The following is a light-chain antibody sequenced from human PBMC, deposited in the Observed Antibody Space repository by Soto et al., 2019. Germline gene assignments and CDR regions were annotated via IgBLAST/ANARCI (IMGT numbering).Light chain of an antibody. CDR1: QSVSSTY. CDR2: GAS. V-gene: IGKV3-20*01. Sequence: EIVLTQSPGTLSLSPGERVTLSCRASQSVSSTYLAWYQRKPGQAPRLLIYGASSRAAGIPDRFSGSGSGTDFTLTINRLEPDDFAVYYCQQYGSSPWTFGQGTKVEIK. CDR3: QQYGSSPWT. J-gene: IGKJ1*01.